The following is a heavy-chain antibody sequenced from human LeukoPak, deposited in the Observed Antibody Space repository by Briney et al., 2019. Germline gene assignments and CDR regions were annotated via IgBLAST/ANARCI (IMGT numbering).Heavy chain of an antibody. V-gene: IGHV4-4*07. J-gene: IGHJ4*02. D-gene: IGHD3-22*01. CDR2: IYTSGST. CDR3: AREAYYYDSSGSYRYDY. Sequence: ASETLSLTCTVSGGSISSYYWSWIRQPAGKGLEWIGRIYTSGSTNYNPSLKSRVTMSVDTSKNQFSLKLSSVTAADTAVYYCAREAYYYDSSGSYRYDYWGQGTLVTVSS. CDR1: GGSISSYY.